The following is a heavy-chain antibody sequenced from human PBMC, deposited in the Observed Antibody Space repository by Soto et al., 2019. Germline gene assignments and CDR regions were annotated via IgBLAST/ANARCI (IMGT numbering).Heavy chain of an antibody. CDR3: ARCSGGTCYSHACDI. J-gene: IGHJ3*02. CDR1: GFTFSSYS. CDR2: ISGSSNTI. D-gene: IGHD2-15*01. V-gene: IGHV3-48*01. Sequence: EVQLVESGGGFVQPGGSLRLSCAASGFTFSSYSMNWVRQAPGKGLEWVSYISGSSNTIYYADSVKGRFTISRDNAKNSLYLQMNSLRAEDTAVYFCARCSGGTCYSHACDIWGQGTMVTVSS.